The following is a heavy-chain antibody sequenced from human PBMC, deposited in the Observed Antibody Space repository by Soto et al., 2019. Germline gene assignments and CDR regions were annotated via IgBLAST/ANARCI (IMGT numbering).Heavy chain of an antibody. CDR1: GFTFSSYG. CDR2: ISYDGSNK. J-gene: IGHJ4*02. CDR3: AKDGYSGSPDY. Sequence: QEQLVESGGGVVQPGRSLRLSCAASGFTFSSYGMHWVRQAPGKGLEWVAVISYDGSNKYYADSVKGRFTISRDNSKNTLYLQMNSLRAEDTAVYYSAKDGYSGSPDYWGQGPLVTVSS. V-gene: IGHV3-30*18. D-gene: IGHD1-26*01.